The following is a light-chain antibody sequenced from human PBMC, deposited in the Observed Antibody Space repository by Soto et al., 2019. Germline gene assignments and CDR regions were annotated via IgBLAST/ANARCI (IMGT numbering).Light chain of an antibody. CDR3: EQSFNAPLT. V-gene: IGKV1-39*01. Sequence: DIQMTQSPSSLSASVGDRVTITCRASQNITRNLNWYQQKPGKAPKLLIYTASNFQSGVPSRFSGSGSGTDFTLTIGSLQFEDFATYYWEQSFNAPLTFGLGNKVDIX. CDR2: TAS. CDR1: QNITRN. J-gene: IGKJ3*01.